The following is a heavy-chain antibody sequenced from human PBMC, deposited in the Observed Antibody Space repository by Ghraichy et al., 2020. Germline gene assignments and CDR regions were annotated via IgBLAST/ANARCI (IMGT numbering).Heavy chain of an antibody. CDR2: IYYRGPT. Sequence: SETLSLTYIVSDGSINSGSYYWGWIRQSPGKGLEWIGSIYYRGPTYYNPSLKSRVTISVVTSKQQLSLKLTSVTAADTAIYYCARNPGVAGAAGTTLDYWGQGILVTVSS. V-gene: IGHV4-39*01. D-gene: IGHD6-13*01. CDR3: ARNPGVAGAAGTTLDY. CDR1: DGSINSGSYY. J-gene: IGHJ4*02.